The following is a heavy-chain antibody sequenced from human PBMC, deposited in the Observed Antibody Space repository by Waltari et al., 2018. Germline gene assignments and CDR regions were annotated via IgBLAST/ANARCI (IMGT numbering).Heavy chain of an antibody. J-gene: IGHJ4*02. CDR2: IYYSGST. D-gene: IGHD6-13*01. Sequence: QLQLQESGPGLVKPSETLSLTCTVSGGSISSSSYYWGWIRQPPGKGLEWIGSIYYSGSTYYHPSLKSRVTISVDTSKNQFSLKLSSVTAADTAVYYCARGIAAAGTPLWGQGTLVTVSS. V-gene: IGHV4-39*07. CDR3: ARGIAAAGTPL. CDR1: GGSISSSSYY.